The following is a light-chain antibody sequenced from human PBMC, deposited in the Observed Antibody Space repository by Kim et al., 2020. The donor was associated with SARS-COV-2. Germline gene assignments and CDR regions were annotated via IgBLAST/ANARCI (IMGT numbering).Light chain of an antibody. V-gene: IGKV3-15*01. Sequence: EIVMTQSPATLSVSPEERATLSCRASQSISSNLAWYQQKPGQAPRLIIYGASTRATGIPDRFSGSGSGTEFTLTISSLQSEDFAVYYCQQYNKWPPLTFGGGTKVDIK. CDR2: GAS. CDR1: QSISSN. J-gene: IGKJ4*01. CDR3: QQYNKWPPLT.